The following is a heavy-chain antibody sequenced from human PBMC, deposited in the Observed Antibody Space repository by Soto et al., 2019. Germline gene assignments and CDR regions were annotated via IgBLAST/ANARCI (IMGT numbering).Heavy chain of an antibody. J-gene: IGHJ4*02. CDR2: ISYDGSKK. CDR3: ARAGEYREFDY. Sequence: QPGGSLRLSCAASGFTFSDYAIHWVRQAPAKGLEWVAVISYDGSKKYYADSVKGRFTISRDNSKNTLYLQMNSLRVEDTAVYYCARAGEYREFDYWGQGTLVTV. V-gene: IGHV3-30-3*01. D-gene: IGHD3-16*01. CDR1: GFTFSDYA.